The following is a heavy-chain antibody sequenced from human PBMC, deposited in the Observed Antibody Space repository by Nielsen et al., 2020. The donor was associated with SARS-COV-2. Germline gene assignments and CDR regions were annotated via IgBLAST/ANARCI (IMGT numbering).Heavy chain of an antibody. V-gene: IGHV4-38-2*02. CDR1: GYSISSGYY. J-gene: IGHJ4*02. Sequence: SETLSLTCTVSGYSISSGYYWGWIRQPPGKGLEWIGSIYHSGSTYYNPSLKSRVTISVDTSKNQFSLKLSSVTAADTAVYYCAREGGYSSRLGYFDYWGQGTLVTVLL. CDR3: AREGGYSSRLGYFDY. D-gene: IGHD5-18*01. CDR2: IYHSGST.